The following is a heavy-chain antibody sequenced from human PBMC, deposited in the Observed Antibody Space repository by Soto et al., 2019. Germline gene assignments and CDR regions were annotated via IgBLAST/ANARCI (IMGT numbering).Heavy chain of an antibody. D-gene: IGHD4-17*01. CDR3: AKDPTTVGFFDS. J-gene: IGHJ4*02. V-gene: IGHV3-23*01. CDR2: ISGSGDTT. Sequence: EVQLLESGGGLVQPGGSLRLSCAASGFTFSSYAMSWVGQAPGKGLEWVSAISGSGDTTQYADSVKGRFTISRDNSKNTLYLQMNSLRAEDTAVYYCAKDPTTVGFFDSWGQGTLVTVSS. CDR1: GFTFSSYA.